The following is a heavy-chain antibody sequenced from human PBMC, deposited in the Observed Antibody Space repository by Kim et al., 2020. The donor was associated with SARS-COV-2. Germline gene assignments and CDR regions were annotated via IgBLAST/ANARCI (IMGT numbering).Heavy chain of an antibody. CDR3: ARFLSGSADSWFDP. Sequence: SETLSLTCTVSGGSITSNSYYWSWIRQHPGKGLEWIGYIFYTGMTYYNPSLKRPVNISVDTSKSQFSLKLSSVTAADTAIYYCARFLSGSADSWFDPWGQGPLVTVSS. J-gene: IGHJ5*02. V-gene: IGHV4-31*01. CDR2: IFYTGMT. CDR1: GGSITSNSYY. D-gene: IGHD1-20*01.